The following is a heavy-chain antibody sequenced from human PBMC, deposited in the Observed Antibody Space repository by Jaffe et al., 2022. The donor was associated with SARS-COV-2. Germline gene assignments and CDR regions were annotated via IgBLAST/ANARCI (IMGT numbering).Heavy chain of an antibody. Sequence: QVQLQESGPGLVKPSQALSLTCSVSGGYISSSSYYWSWIRQPAGKGLEWIGRIHTSGRTNYNPSLKSRVTISLDTSKNQFSLKLSSVTAADTAVYYCARDSGSYPYYYGLDVWGQGTTVTVSS. CDR2: IHTSGRT. CDR1: GGYISSSSYY. D-gene: IGHD1-26*01. CDR3: ARDSGSYPYYYGLDV. J-gene: IGHJ6*02. V-gene: IGHV4-61*02.